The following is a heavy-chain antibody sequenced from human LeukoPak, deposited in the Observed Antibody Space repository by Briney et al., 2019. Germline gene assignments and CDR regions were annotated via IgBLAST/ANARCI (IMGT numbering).Heavy chain of an antibody. CDR3: AKEDSVRRELDY. CDR1: GFTFSSYA. J-gene: IGHJ4*02. D-gene: IGHD1-7*01. V-gene: IGHV3-23*01. Sequence: GGSLRLSCAASGFTFSSYAMSWVRQAPGKGLEWVSGISASGGSTNYAASVKGRFTISRDNSKDTLHLQMNSLRAEDTAVYHCAKEDSVRRELDYWGQGTLATVSS. CDR2: ISASGGST.